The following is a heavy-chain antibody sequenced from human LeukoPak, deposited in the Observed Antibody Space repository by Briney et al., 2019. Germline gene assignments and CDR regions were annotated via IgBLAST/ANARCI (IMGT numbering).Heavy chain of an antibody. V-gene: IGHV3-7*01. D-gene: IGHD3-22*01. CDR3: ATNYYDSSGYYVGTYYFDY. Sequence: PGGSLRLSCAASGFSFSSYWMTWVRQAPGKGLEWVANIRHDGTEKYYVDSMKGRFTVSRDNTKNSLYLQMNSLRAEDTAVYYCATNYYDSSGYYVGTYYFDYWGQGTPVTVSS. CDR1: GFSFSSYW. J-gene: IGHJ4*02. CDR2: IRHDGTEK.